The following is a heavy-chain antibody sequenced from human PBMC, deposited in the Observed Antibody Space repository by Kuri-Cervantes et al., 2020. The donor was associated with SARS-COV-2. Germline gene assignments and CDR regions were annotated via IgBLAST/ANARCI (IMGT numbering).Heavy chain of an antibody. Sequence: GESLKISCAASGFTFSSYSMNWVRQAPGKGLEWVSSISSSSYIYYADSVKGRFTISRDNAKNSLYLQMNSLRAEDTAVYYCARDLRLGKSLDYWGQGTLVTVSS. V-gene: IGHV3-21*01. CDR2: ISSSSYI. J-gene: IGHJ4*02. D-gene: IGHD7-27*01. CDR3: ARDLRLGKSLDY. CDR1: GFTFSSYS.